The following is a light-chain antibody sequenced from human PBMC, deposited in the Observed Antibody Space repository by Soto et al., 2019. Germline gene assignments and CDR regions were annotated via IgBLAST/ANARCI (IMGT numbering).Light chain of an antibody. CDR3: QQYDSSPRT. Sequence: EIVMTQSPATLSVSPGERATLSCRASQSVSSDLAWYQQKPGQAPRLLIYGASTRAIGIPDRFSGSGSGTDFTLTISRLEPEDVAVYYCQQYDSSPRTFGQGTKVDIK. J-gene: IGKJ1*01. V-gene: IGKV3-15*01. CDR2: GAS. CDR1: QSVSSD.